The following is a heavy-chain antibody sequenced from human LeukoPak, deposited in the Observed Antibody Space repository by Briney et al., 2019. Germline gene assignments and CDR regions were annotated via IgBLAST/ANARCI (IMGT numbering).Heavy chain of an antibody. CDR3: ATRPTPIVRDY. CDR1: GFTLSNSD. J-gene: IGHJ4*02. V-gene: IGHV3-23*01. Sequence: PGGSLRLSCAASGFTLSNSDTSWVRQTPGKGLEWLSVSTGSGGSTYYADSVKGRFTISRDNSRDTVFLQMNSLRADDTAVYYCATRPTPIVRDYWGQGTLVTVSS. D-gene: IGHD3-10*01. CDR2: STGSGGST.